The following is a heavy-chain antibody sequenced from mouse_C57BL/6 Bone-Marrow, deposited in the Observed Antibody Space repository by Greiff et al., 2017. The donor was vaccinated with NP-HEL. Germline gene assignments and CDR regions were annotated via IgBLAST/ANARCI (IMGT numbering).Heavy chain of an antibody. D-gene: IGHD4-1*01. J-gene: IGHJ1*03. CDR3: AREGTGYWYFDV. V-gene: IGHV1-4*01. CDR2: INPSSGYT. Sequence: VHLVESGAELARPGASVKMSCKASGYTFTSYTMHWVKQRPGQGLEWIGYINPSSGYTKYNQKFKDKATLTADKSSSTAYMQLSSLTSEDSAVYYCAREGTGYWYFDVWGTGTTVTVSS. CDR1: GYTFTSYT.